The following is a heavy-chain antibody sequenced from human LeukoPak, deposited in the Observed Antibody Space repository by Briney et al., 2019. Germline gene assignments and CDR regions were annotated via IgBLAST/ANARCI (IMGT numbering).Heavy chain of an antibody. CDR1: GGSISSGGYY. Sequence: SETLSLTCTVSGGSISSGGYYWSWIRQHPGKGLEWIGYIYYSGSTYYNPSLKSRVTISVDTSKNQFSLKLSSVTAADTAVYYCARESHADYYDSSGYYYRLYAFDIWGQGTMVTVSS. V-gene: IGHV4-31*03. D-gene: IGHD3-22*01. J-gene: IGHJ3*02. CDR2: IYYSGST. CDR3: ARESHADYYDSSGYYYRLYAFDI.